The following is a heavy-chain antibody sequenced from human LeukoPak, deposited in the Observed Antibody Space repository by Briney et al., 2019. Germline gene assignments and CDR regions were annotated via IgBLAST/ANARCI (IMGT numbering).Heavy chain of an antibody. CDR1: GGSISNSKYY. CDR3: ARGVKWQHIVVVIAKNYYFDY. Sequence: SETLSLTCTVSGGSISNSKYYWRWIRQPPGKGLEWIGTIYYTGSTYYNPSLKSRVTISVDTSKNQFSLKLSSVTAADTAVYYCARGVKWQHIVVVIAKNYYFDYWGQGTLVTVSS. V-gene: IGHV4-39*07. D-gene: IGHD2-21*01. J-gene: IGHJ4*02. CDR2: IYYTGST.